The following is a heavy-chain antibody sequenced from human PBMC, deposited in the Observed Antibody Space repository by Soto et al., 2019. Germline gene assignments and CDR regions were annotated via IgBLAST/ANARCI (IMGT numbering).Heavy chain of an antibody. V-gene: IGHV5-51*01. J-gene: IGHJ4*02. D-gene: IGHD2-15*01. CDR3: VRSGTSSGRFSDY. CDR2: IYPSDSDI. Sequence: GESLKISCKGSGYTFTSYWIGWVRQMPGEGLEWMGVIYPSDSDIRYSPSFQGKVTISADKSITTAYLQWSSLKAADTAMYYCVRSGTSSGRFSDYWGQGTLVTVSS. CDR1: GYTFTSYW.